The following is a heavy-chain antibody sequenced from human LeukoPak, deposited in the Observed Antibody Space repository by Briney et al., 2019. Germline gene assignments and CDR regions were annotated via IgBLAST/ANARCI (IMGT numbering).Heavy chain of an antibody. CDR3: ARGRSLSYDSSGYYSDY. J-gene: IGHJ4*02. V-gene: IGHV4-34*01. CDR2: INHSGST. Sequence: SETLSLTCAVYGGSFSGYYWSWIRQPPGKGLEWIGEINHSGSTNYNPSLKSRVTISVDTSKNQFSLKLSSVTAADTAVYYCARGRSLSYDSSGYYSDYWGQGALVTVSS. D-gene: IGHD3-22*01. CDR1: GGSFSGYY.